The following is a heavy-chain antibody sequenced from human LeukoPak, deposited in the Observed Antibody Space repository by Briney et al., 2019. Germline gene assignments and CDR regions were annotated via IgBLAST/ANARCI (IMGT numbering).Heavy chain of an antibody. V-gene: IGHV3-48*03. Sequence: PGGSLRLSCAASGFTFSSYEMNWVRQAPGKGLEWVSYISSSGSTIYYADSVKGRFTISRDNAKNSLYLQLNSLRAEDTAVYYCARDIVMNSSGWYYWGQGTLVTVSS. D-gene: IGHD6-19*01. CDR2: ISSSGSTI. J-gene: IGHJ4*02. CDR1: GFTFSSYE. CDR3: ARDIVMNSSGWYY.